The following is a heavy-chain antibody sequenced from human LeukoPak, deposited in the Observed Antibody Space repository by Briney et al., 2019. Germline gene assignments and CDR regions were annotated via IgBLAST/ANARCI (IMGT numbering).Heavy chain of an antibody. CDR1: GYTFTGYY. CDR3: ARGGMTTVTTNFDY. Sequence: ASVKVSCKASGYTFTGYYMHWVRQAPGQGLEWLGRINPKTGGSNYAQKFQGRVTMTTDTSTSTAYMELRSLRSDDTAVYYCARGGMTTVTTNFDYWGQGTLVTVSS. J-gene: IGHJ4*02. CDR2: INPKTGGS. V-gene: IGHV1-2*06. D-gene: IGHD4-11*01.